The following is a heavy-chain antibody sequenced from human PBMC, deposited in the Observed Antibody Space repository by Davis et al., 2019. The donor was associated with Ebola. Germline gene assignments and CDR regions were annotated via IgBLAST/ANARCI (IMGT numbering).Heavy chain of an antibody. CDR1: GFTFSSCW. D-gene: IGHD3-3*01. J-gene: IGHJ4*02. CDR2: INSDGSST. CDR3: ARDAAEPYDFWSGYWAY. V-gene: IGHV3-74*01. Sequence: PGGSLRLSCAASGFTFSSCWMHWVRQTPGKGLVWVSRINSDGSSTTYADSVKGRFTISRDNAKNSLYLQMNSLRAEDTAVYYCARDAAEPYDFWSGYWAYWGQGTLVTVSS.